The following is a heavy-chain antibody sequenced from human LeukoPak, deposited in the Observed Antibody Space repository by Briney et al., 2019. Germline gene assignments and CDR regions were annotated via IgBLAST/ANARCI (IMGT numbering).Heavy chain of an antibody. J-gene: IGHJ6*04. V-gene: IGHV3-74*01. Sequence: GGSLTLSCAASGFTFSNYWMLWVRQGPGKGLVWVSNINTDGSITNYADSVKGRFSISRDNAKNTLYLQMNSLRAEDTAVYYCGRDNNYKVDVWGKGPAATVSS. D-gene: IGHD5-24*01. CDR3: GRDNNYKVDV. CDR1: GFTFSNYW. CDR2: INTDGSIT.